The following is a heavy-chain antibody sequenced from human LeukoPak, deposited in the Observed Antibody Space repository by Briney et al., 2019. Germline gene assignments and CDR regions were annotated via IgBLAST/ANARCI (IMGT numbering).Heavy chain of an antibody. CDR3: ARYTPRYCSSTSCYYFDY. V-gene: IGHV4-38-2*01. J-gene: IGHJ4*02. CDR2: IYHSGST. D-gene: IGHD2-2*01. Sequence: SETLSLTCAVSGYSISSGYYWGWIRQPPGKGLEWIGSIYHSGSTYHNPSLKSRVTISVDTSKNQFSLRLSSVTAADTAVYYCARYTPRYCSSTSCYYFDYWGQGTLVTVSS. CDR1: GYSISSGYY.